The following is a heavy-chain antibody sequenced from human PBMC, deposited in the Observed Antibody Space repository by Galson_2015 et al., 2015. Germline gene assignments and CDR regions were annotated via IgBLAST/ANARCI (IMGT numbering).Heavy chain of an antibody. V-gene: IGHV3-30-3*01. Sequence: FSSYAMHWVRQAPGKGLEWVAVISYDGSNKYYADSVKGRFTISRDNSKNTLYLQMNSLRAEDTAVYYCAREVVIVGATTDDYWGQGTLVTVSS. CDR2: ISYDGSNK. CDR3: AREVVIVGATTDDY. CDR1: FSSYA. J-gene: IGHJ4*02. D-gene: IGHD1-26*01.